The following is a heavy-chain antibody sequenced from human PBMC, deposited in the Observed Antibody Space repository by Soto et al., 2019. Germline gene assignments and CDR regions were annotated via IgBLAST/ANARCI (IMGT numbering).Heavy chain of an antibody. CDR2: MNPNSGNT. Sequence: GASVKVSCKASGYTFTSYDINWVRQATGQGLEWMGWMNPNSGNTGYAQKFQGRVTMTRNTSISTAYMELSSLRSEDTAVYYCARWKIYDFWSGLLYYYYHMDGWGKGTTVTVSS. CDR1: GYTFTSYD. CDR3: ARWKIYDFWSGLLYYYYHMDG. V-gene: IGHV1-8*01. D-gene: IGHD3-3*01. J-gene: IGHJ6*03.